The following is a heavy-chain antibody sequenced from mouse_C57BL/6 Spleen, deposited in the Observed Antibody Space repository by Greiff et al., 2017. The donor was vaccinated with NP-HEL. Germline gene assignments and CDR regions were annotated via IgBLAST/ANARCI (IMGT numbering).Heavy chain of an antibody. CDR1: GFTFSSYT. J-gene: IGHJ4*01. CDR3: ARHELRDDAMDY. D-gene: IGHD1-1*01. CDR2: ISGGGGNT. V-gene: IGHV5-9*01. Sequence: EVQRVESGGGLVKPGGSLKLSCAASGFTFSSYTMSWVRQTPEKRLEWVATISGGGGNTYYPDSVKGRFTISRDNAKNTLYLQMSSLRSEDTALYYCARHELRDDAMDYWGQGTSVTVSS.